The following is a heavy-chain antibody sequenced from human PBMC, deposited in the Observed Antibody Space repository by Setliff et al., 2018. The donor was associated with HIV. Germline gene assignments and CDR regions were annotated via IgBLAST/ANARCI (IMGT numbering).Heavy chain of an antibody. CDR1: GYTFTVYY. V-gene: IGHV1-2*04. Sequence: GASVKVSCKASGYTFTVYYMHWVRQAPGQGLEWMGWINPNSGGTNYAQKFQGWVTMTRDTSISTAYMELSRLRSDDTAVYYCARGGYSSSLPVSYGMDVWGQGTTVTVSS. D-gene: IGHD6-13*01. CDR3: ARGGYSSSLPVSYGMDV. CDR2: INPNSGGT. J-gene: IGHJ6*02.